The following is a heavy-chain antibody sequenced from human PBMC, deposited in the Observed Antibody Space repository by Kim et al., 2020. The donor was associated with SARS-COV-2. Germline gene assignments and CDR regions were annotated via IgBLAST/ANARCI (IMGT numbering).Heavy chain of an antibody. D-gene: IGHD3-22*01. J-gene: IGHJ4*02. CDR2: TI. CDR3: ARDQWFPLDY. V-gene: IGHV3-48*03. Sequence: TIYYADSVKGRFTISRDNAKNSLYLQMNSLRAEDTAVYYCARDQWFPLDYWGQGTLVTVSS.